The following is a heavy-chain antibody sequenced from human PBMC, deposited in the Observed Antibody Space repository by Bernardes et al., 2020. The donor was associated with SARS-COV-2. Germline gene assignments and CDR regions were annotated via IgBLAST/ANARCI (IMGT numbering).Heavy chain of an antibody. CDR2: IWYDGSNK. CDR3: ARDSPDTAKYYYYGMDV. V-gene: IGHV3-33*01. Sequence: GGSLRLSCAASGFTFSSYGMHWVRQAPGKGLEWVAVIWYDGSNKYYADSVKGRFTISRDNSKNTLYLQMNSLRAEDTAVYYCARDSPDTAKYYYYGMDVWGQGTTVTVSS. D-gene: IGHD5-18*01. J-gene: IGHJ6*02. CDR1: GFTFSSYG.